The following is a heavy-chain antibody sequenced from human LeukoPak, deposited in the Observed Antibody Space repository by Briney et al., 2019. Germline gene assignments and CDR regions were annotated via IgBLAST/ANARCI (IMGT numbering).Heavy chain of an antibody. D-gene: IGHD6-13*01. CDR1: GGSLSSYY. CDR3: ARRSWFVDY. V-gene: IGHV4-59*08. Sequence: SETLSLTCTVSGGSLSSYYWSWLRQPPGKGLEWIGYIYSSGSPHYNPSLKSRVTISEDTSKNQFSLKLTSVTAADTAVYYCARRSWFVDYWGQGTLVTVSS. CDR2: IYSSGSP. J-gene: IGHJ4*02.